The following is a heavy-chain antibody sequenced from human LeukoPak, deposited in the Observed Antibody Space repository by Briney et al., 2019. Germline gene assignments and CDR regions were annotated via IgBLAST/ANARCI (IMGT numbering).Heavy chain of an antibody. CDR3: ARDFCSSGSCHEDY. CDR1: GFTFSDYY. CDR2: ISSSGSTI. Sequence: GGSLRLSCAASGFTFSDYYMSWIRQAPGRGLEWVSYISSSGSTIYYADSVKGRFTISRDNAKNSLYLQMNSLRAEDTAVYYCARDFCSSGSCHEDYWGQGTLVTVSS. J-gene: IGHJ4*02. D-gene: IGHD2-15*01. V-gene: IGHV3-11*01.